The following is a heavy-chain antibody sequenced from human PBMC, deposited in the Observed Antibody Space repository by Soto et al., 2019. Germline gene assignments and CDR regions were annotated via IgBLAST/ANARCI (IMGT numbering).Heavy chain of an antibody. J-gene: IGHJ5*02. Sequence: PSETLSLTCTVSGDSISSYYWGWIRQPPGKEMEWIGYVSPIWGSAYNPSLQSRVAISLDTSKSQFSLELTSVTAADTAVYYCARDIEDKDENWFDPWGQGTLVTVSS. V-gene: IGHV4-59*12. CDR3: ARDIEDKDENWFDP. D-gene: IGHD2-15*01. CDR2: VSPIWGS. CDR1: GDSISSYY.